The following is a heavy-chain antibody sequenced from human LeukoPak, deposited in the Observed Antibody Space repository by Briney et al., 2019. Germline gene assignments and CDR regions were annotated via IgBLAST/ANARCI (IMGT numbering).Heavy chain of an antibody. CDR1: GFTFSSYE. CDR3: ARDRGQYSYGLFDY. J-gene: IGHJ4*02. D-gene: IGHD5-18*01. Sequence: GGSLRLSCAASGFTFSSYEMNWVRQAPGKGLEWVSYISSSGSTIYYADSVKGRFTISRDNAKNSLYLQMNSLRAEDTAVYYCARDRGQYSYGLFDYWGQGTLVTVSS. V-gene: IGHV3-48*03. CDR2: ISSSGSTI.